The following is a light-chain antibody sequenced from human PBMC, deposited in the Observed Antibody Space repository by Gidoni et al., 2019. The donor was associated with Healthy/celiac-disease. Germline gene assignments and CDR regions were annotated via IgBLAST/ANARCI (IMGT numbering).Light chain of an antibody. V-gene: IGKV1-5*01. J-gene: IGKJ1*01. CDR2: DAS. Sequence: DIQLTQSPSTLSASVGDSVTITCRASQSISSWLAWYQQKPGKAPKLLIYDASSLESGVPSNFSGSGDGTEFTLTISSLQPDDFATYYCHKYILGTFGQGTKVEIK. CDR3: HKYILGT. CDR1: QSISSW.